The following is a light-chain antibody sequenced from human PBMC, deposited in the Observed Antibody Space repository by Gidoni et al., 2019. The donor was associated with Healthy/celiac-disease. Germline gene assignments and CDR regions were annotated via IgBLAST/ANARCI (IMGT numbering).Light chain of an antibody. CDR3: QQSYSTPPT. V-gene: IGKV1-39*01. Sequence: DTQTTPSPSALSASVGDSVTITCRASQSISSYLNWYQQKPGKAPKLLIYAASSLQSGVPSRFSGSGSGTDFTLTISSLQPEDFATYYCQQSYSTPPTFGQGTKVEIK. CDR2: AAS. J-gene: IGKJ1*01. CDR1: QSISSY.